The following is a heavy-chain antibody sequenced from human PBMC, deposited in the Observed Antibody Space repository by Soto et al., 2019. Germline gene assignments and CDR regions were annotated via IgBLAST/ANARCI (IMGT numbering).Heavy chain of an antibody. CDR1: GFTFSSYG. CDR3: AKGTPLGYCSGDTCYRHFDY. Sequence: PGGSLRLSCAASGFTFSSYGMHWVRQAPGKGLEWVSAIWCSGSTTYYADAVKGRFTISRDNSKNTLYLQMSSLRAEDTAVYYCAKGTPLGYCSGDTCYRHFDYWGQGALDTVSS. J-gene: IGHJ4*02. V-gene: IGHV3-23*01. D-gene: IGHD2-15*01. CDR2: IWCSGSTT.